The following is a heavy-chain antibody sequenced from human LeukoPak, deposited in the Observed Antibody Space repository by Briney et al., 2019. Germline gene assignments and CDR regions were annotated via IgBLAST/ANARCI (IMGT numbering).Heavy chain of an antibody. CDR1: GDSISSDIW. Sequence: SETLSLTCAVSGDSISSDIWWNWVRQPPGKGLEWIGEIHHSGGINYNPSLKSRVTISLDKSKNQFSLELNSVTAADTAVYYCARALGRNFVPKYYFDYWGQGTLVTVSS. J-gene: IGHJ4*02. D-gene: IGHD3-9*01. CDR2: IHHSGGI. CDR3: ARALGRNFVPKYYFDY. V-gene: IGHV4-4*02.